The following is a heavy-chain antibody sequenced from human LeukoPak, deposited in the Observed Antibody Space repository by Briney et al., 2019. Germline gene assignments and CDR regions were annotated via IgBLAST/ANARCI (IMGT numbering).Heavy chain of an antibody. V-gene: IGHV4-59*01. CDR3: ARFAGEYYFDY. CDR1: GGSISSYY. CDR2: IYYSGST. D-gene: IGHD3-16*01. J-gene: IGHJ4*02. Sequence: SETLSLTCTVSGGSISSYYWSWIRQPPGKGLKWIGYIYYSGSTNYNPSLKSRVTISVDTSKNQFSLKLSSVTAADTAVYYCARFAGEYYFDYWGQGTLVTVSS.